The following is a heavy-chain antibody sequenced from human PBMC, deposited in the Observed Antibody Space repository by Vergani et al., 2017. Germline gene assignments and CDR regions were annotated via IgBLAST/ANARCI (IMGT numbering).Heavy chain of an antibody. V-gene: IGHV3-48*03. J-gene: IGHJ6*03. CDR1: GFTFSSYE. Sequence: EVQLVESGGGLVQPGGSLRLSCAASGFTFSSYEMNWVRQAPGKGLEWVSYISSSGSTIYYADSVKGRFTISRDNAKNSLYLQMNSLRAEDTAVYYCAREYHYYMDVWGKGTTVTVSS. CDR3: AREYHYYMDV. CDR2: ISSSGSTI.